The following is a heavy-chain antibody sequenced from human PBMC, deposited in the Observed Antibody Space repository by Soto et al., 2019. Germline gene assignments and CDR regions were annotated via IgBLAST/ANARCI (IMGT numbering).Heavy chain of an antibody. CDR2: INAGNGNT. CDR3: AISAAGTELYYYYGMDV. V-gene: IGHV1-3*01. Sequence: ASVKVSCKASGYTFTSYAMHWVRQAPGQRLEWMGWINAGNGNTIYAQKFQGRVTMTEDTSTDTAYMELSSLRSEDTAVYYCAISAAGTELYYYYGMDVWRQGTTVTVSS. CDR1: GYTFTSYA. J-gene: IGHJ6*02. D-gene: IGHD6-13*01.